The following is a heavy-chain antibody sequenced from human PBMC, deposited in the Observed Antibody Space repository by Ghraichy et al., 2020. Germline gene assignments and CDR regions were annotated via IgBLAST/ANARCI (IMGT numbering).Heavy chain of an antibody. CDR3: ARGSRVVRFYYYDGMDV. Sequence: WGSLRLSCVGSGFTFSSYSMNWVRQSPGKGLEWVSYITSSSRTIFYADSVKGRFTISRDNAQNSLYLQMNSLRDEDTAVYYCARGSRVVRFYYYDGMDVWGQGTTVTVSS. J-gene: IGHJ6*02. CDR2: ITSSSRTI. V-gene: IGHV3-48*02. D-gene: IGHD4-23*01. CDR1: GFTFSSYS.